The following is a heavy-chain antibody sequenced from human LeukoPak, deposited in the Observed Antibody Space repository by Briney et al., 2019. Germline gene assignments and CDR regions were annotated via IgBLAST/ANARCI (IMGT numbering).Heavy chain of an antibody. CDR3: ARGSRRFGESSDAFDI. J-gene: IGHJ3*02. CDR1: GYTFTGYY. CDR2: INPNSGGT. Sequence: SSVNVSCKASGYTFTGYYMHWVRQAPGQGLEWMGWINPNSGGTNYEQKFQGRVTMTRDTSISTAYMELSRLRSDDTAVYYCARGSRRFGESSDAFDIWGQGTMVTVSS. D-gene: IGHD3-10*01. V-gene: IGHV1-2*02.